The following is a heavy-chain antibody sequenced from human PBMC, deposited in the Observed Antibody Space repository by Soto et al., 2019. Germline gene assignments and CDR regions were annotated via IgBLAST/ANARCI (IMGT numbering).Heavy chain of an antibody. CDR1: GYTFTSYD. CDR2: MNPNSGNT. Sequence: QVQLVQSGAEVKKPGASVKVSCKASGYTFTSYDINWVRQATGQGLEWMGWMNPNSGNTGYAQKFQGRVTMTRNTSISTAYMELSSLRSEDTAVYYCASSGTTVTTFYYYYYGMDVWGQGTTVTVSS. CDR3: ASSGTTVTTFYYYYYGMDV. J-gene: IGHJ6*02. D-gene: IGHD4-17*01. V-gene: IGHV1-8*01.